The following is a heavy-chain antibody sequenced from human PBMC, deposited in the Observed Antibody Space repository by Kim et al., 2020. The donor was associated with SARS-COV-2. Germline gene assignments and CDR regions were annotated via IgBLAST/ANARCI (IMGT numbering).Heavy chain of an antibody. Sequence: YDDSVKGRFTLSRDNAKNTLYLQLSSLRTEDTAVYYCARPAVVSADWYFDLWGRGTLVSVSS. D-gene: IGHD6-19*01. J-gene: IGHJ2*01. CDR3: ARPAVVSADWYFDL. V-gene: IGHV3-30*15.